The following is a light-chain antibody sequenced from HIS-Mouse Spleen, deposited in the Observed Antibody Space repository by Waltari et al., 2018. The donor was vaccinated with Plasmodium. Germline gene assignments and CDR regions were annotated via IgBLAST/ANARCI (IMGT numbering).Light chain of an antibody. CDR1: NWGDTY. Sequence: SYELTQPPSVSVSPGQTASITFAGDNWGDTYACWYQQKPGQSPVLVIYQDSKPPSGIPERFSGSNSGNTATLTISGTQAMDEADYYCQAWDSSTVVFGGGTKLTVL. J-gene: IGLJ2*01. V-gene: IGLV3-1*01. CDR3: QAWDSSTVV. CDR2: QDS.